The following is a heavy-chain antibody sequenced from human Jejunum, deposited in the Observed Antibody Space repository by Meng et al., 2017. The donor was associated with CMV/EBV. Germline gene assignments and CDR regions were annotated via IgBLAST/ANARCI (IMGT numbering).Heavy chain of an antibody. V-gene: IGHV1-2*02. CDR1: VYSFTADF. CDR3: VPYRTSSYWFGP. D-gene: IGHD3-16*01. Sequence: CKALVYSFTADFIFWARQAPGQGLEWMGWINSNSGATNYAQNFQGRVTMTRDTSISTVYMDLNSLTSDDTAIYYCVPYRTSSYWFGPWGQGTLVTVSS. J-gene: IGHJ5*02. CDR2: INSNSGAT.